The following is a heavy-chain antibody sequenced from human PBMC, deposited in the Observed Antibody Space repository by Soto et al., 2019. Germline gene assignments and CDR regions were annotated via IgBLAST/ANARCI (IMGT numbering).Heavy chain of an antibody. D-gene: IGHD2-15*01. CDR3: AREYCSGGSCYSSLDY. CDR2: ISYDGSNK. J-gene: IGHJ4*02. Sequence: PGGSLRLSCAASGFTFSSYAMHWVRQAPGKGLEWVAVISYDGSNKYYADSVKGRFTISRDNSKNTLYLQMNSLRAEDTAVYYCAREYCSGGSCYSSLDYWGQGTLVTVSS. V-gene: IGHV3-30-3*01. CDR1: GFTFSSYA.